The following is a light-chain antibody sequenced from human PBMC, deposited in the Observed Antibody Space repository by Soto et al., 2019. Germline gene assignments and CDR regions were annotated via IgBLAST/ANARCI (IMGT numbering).Light chain of an antibody. CDR1: QSISSN. V-gene: IGKV3-15*01. J-gene: IGKJ1*01. Sequence: EIVMTQSPATLSVSPGERATLSCRASQSISSNLAWYQQKPGQAPRLLMFRTSSRATGFPARFSGSGSGTEFTLTISRLEPEDFAVYYCQQYGSLSWTFGQGTKVDIK. CDR2: RTS. CDR3: QQYGSLSWT.